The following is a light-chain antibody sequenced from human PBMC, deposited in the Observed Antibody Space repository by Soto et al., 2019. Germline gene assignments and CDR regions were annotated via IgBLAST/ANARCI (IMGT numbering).Light chain of an antibody. CDR2: DVS. CDR3: NSYRSSSARYV. J-gene: IGLJ1*01. CDR1: SSDVGGYNY. V-gene: IGLV2-14*03. Sequence: QSVLTQPASVSGSPGQSITISCTGTSSDVGGYNYVSWYQQHPGKAPKLMIYDVSNRPSGVSTRFSGSKSGNTASLTISGLQIEDEADYYCNSYRSSSARYVFGTGTQLTVL.